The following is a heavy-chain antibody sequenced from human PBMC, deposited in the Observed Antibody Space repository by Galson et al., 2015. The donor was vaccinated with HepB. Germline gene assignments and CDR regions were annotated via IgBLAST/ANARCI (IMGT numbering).Heavy chain of an antibody. J-gene: IGHJ6*02. Sequence: SLRLSCATSGFTFSSYGMHWVRQAPGKGLEWVAVISYDGSNKYYADSVKGRFTIFRDNSKNTLYLQMNSLRAEDTAVYYCAKEIFLEWYYGMDVWGQGTTVTVSS. D-gene: IGHD3-3*01. CDR3: AKEIFLEWYYGMDV. CDR2: ISYDGSNK. V-gene: IGHV3-30*18. CDR1: GFTFSSYG.